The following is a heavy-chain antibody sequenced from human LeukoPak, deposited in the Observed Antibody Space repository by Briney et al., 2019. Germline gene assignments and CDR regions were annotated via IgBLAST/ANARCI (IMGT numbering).Heavy chain of an antibody. V-gene: IGHV4-59*01. D-gene: IGHD1-26*01. CDR1: GGSISSCY. CDR2: IYYSGST. J-gene: IGHJ3*02. CDR3: AGDNRGSGSYHDAFDI. Sequence: SETLSLTCTVSGGSISSCYWSWIRQPPGKGLEWIGYIYYSGSTNYNPSLKSRVTISVDTSKNQFPLKLSSVTAADTAVYYCAGDNRGSGSYHDAFDIWGQGTMVTVSS.